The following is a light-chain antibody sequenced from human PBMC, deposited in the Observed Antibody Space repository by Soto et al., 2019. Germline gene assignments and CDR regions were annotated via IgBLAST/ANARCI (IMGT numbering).Light chain of an antibody. CDR2: KAS. CDR3: QQYSSYSRT. CDR1: QSISGW. V-gene: IGKV1-5*03. Sequence: DIQMTQSPSTLSASVGDRVTITCRASQSISGWLAWYQQKPGKAPNLLIYKASSLESGVPSRFSGSGSGTEFTLTISSLQPDDFATYYCQQYSSYSRTFGQGTKVDIK. J-gene: IGKJ1*01.